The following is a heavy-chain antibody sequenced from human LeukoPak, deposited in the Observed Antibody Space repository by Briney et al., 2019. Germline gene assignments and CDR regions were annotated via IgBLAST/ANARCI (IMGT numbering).Heavy chain of an antibody. V-gene: IGHV4-39*07. CDR1: GGSISSSSYY. J-gene: IGHJ4*02. CDR3: ARARGSTRAYYFDY. Sequence: NPSETLSLTCTVSGGSISSSSYYWGWIRQPPGKGLEWIGSIYYSGSTYYNPSLKSRVTISVDTSKNQFSLKLSSVTAADTAVYYCARARGSTRAYYFDYWGQGTLVTVSS. D-gene: IGHD1-26*01. CDR2: IYYSGST.